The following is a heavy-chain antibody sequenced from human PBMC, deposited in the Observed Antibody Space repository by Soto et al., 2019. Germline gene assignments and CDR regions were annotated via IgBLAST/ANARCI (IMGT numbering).Heavy chain of an antibody. CDR1: GGTFSSYA. Sequence: QVQLVQSGAEVRQPASSVKVSCKTSGGTFSSYAISWVRQAPGQGLEWMGGIVPIVDTSTYAHKFQGSVMITADESTSTVYMELSSLRSDDTAVYYCVRVVAIPGYPDNWGQGTLVTVSP. CDR2: IVPIVDTS. D-gene: IGHD5-12*01. CDR3: VRVVAIPGYPDN. V-gene: IGHV1-69*12. J-gene: IGHJ4*02.